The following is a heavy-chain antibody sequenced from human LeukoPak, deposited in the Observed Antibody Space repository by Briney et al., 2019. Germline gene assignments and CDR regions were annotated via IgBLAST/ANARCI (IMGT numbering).Heavy chain of an antibody. V-gene: IGHV3-30*18. CDR3: AKEAVDTGLGY. CDR1: GFTFSSYG. CDR2: ISYDGSNK. J-gene: IGHJ4*02. D-gene: IGHD5-18*01. Sequence: GGSLRLSCAASGFTFSSYGMHWVRQAPGKGLEWVAVISYDGSNKYYADSVKGRFTISRDNSKNTLYLQMNSLRAEDTAMYYCAKEAVDTGLGYWGQGTLVTVSS.